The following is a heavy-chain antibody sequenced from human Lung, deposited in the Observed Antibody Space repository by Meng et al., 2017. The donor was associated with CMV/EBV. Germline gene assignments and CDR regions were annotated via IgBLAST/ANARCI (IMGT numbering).Heavy chain of an antibody. V-gene: IGHV4-61*01. CDR1: GGSVSSGSYY. CDR3: AREYYSNSWDALLNY. J-gene: IGHJ4*02. CDR2: IYYSGTT. D-gene: IGHD6-13*01. Sequence: LXCNVSGGSVSSGSYYWSWIRQPPGKGLEWIGYIYYSGTTKYNPSLKSRATISVDTSKNQISLKMSSVTAADTALYYCAREYYSNSWDALLNYWGQGXLVTVSS.